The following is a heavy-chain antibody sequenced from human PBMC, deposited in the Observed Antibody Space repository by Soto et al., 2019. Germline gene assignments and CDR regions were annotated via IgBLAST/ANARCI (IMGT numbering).Heavy chain of an antibody. Sequence: PGGSLRLSCAASGFTFSSYAMSWVRQAPGKGLEWVSAISGSGGSTYYADSVKGRFTISRDNSKNTLYLQMNSLRAEDTAVYYCAKDPLYSSSWYLPYFDYWGQGTLVTVSS. J-gene: IGHJ4*02. V-gene: IGHV3-23*01. CDR3: AKDPLYSSSWYLPYFDY. CDR2: ISGSGGST. D-gene: IGHD6-13*01. CDR1: GFTFSSYA.